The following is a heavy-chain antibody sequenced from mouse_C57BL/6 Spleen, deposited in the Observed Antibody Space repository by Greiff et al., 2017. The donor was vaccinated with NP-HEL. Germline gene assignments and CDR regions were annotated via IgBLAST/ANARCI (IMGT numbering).Heavy chain of an antibody. CDR2: IDPSDSYT. J-gene: IGHJ2*01. V-gene: IGHV1-59*01. Sequence: VQLQQPGAELVRPGTSVKLSCKASGYTFTSYWMHWVKQRPGQGLEWIGVIDPSDSYTNYNQKFKGKATLTVDTSSSTAYMQLSSLTSEDSAVYYCARRGYGSSWGYFDYWGQGTTLTVSS. CDR3: ARRGYGSSWGYFDY. CDR1: GYTFTSYW. D-gene: IGHD1-1*01.